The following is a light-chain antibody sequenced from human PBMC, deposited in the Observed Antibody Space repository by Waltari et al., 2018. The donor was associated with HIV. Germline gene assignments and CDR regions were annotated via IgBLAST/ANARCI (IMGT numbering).Light chain of an antibody. CDR1: RSNLAAGTD. Sequence: QSVLTQPPSVSGAPGQSVTVPCTVPRSNLAAGTDVHRYQQIPGTAPKLLRYANHSRPSGVPDRFSGSKSGATASLAITGLQPEDEADYYCQSYDSSFSGAVFGGGTKLTVL. CDR3: QSYDSSFSGAV. CDR2: ANH. V-gene: IGLV1-40*01. J-gene: IGLJ2*01.